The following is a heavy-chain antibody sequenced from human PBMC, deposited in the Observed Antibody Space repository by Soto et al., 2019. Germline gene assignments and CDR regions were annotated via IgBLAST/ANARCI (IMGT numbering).Heavy chain of an antibody. J-gene: IGHJ6*03. Sequence: GGSLRLSCAASGFTFSSYSMNWVRQAPGKGLEWVSYISSSSSTIYYADSVKGRFTISRDNAKNSLYLQMNSLRAEDTAVYYCARDGVLLWFGELFGDYYYYYMDVWGKGTTVTVSS. CDR2: ISSSSSTI. D-gene: IGHD3-10*01. CDR3: ARDGVLLWFGELFGDYYYYYMDV. CDR1: GFTFSSYS. V-gene: IGHV3-48*01.